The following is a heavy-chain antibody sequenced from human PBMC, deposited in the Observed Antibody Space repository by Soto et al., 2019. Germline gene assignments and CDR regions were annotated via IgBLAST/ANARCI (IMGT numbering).Heavy chain of an antibody. V-gene: IGHV4-28*01. CDR2: IYYSGTT. CDR1: GYSISSSNG. J-gene: IGHJ4*02. D-gene: IGHD1-26*01. Sequence: QVQLQESGPGLVKPSDTLSLTCAVSGYSISSSNGWGCIRQPPGKGLEWIGYIYYSGTTYYNPSRKRRVTMTVDMSKNKFSLKLTSVTAVDTAVYYCARREIQGPIDYWGQGTLVTVSS. CDR3: ARREIQGPIDY.